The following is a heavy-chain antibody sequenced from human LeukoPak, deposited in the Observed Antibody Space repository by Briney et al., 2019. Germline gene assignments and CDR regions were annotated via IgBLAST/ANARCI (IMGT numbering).Heavy chain of an antibody. CDR2: INHSGST. V-gene: IGHV4-34*01. Sequence: SETLSLTCAVYGGSFSGYYWSWIRQPPGKGLEWIGEINHSGSTNYNPSLKSRVTISVDTSKNQFSLKLSSVTAADTAVYYCARLGFYGLTDYWGQGTLVTVSS. CDR3: ARLGFYGLTDY. J-gene: IGHJ4*02. D-gene: IGHD2/OR15-2a*01. CDR1: GGSFSGYY.